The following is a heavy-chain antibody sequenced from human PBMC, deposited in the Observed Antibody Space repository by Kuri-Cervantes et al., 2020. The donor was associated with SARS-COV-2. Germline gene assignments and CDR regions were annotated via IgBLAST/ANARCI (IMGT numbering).Heavy chain of an antibody. CDR1: GYSISSGYY. CDR3: ARGDGMAGTTPYDY. D-gene: IGHD6-19*01. V-gene: IGHV4-38-2*02. Sequence: GSLRLSCTVSGYSISSGYYWGWIRQPPGKGLEWIGSIYHSGSTYYNPSLKSRVTISVDTSKNQFSLKLSSVTAADTAVYYCARGDGMAGTTPYDYWGQGTLVTVSS. J-gene: IGHJ4*02. CDR2: IYHSGST.